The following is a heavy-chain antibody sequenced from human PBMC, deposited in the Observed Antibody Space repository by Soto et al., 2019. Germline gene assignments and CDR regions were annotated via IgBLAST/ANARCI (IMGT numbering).Heavy chain of an antibody. Sequence: QLQLQESGSGLVKASQTLSLTCAVSGGSISSGGYSWSWIRQPPGKGLEWIGYIYHGSTYYNPSLESRVSISIDRYKNQFSLKLSSVTAADTAVYYCASSGSRGIGAFDIWGQGTMVTVSS. V-gene: IGHV4-30-2*01. CDR1: GGSISSGGYS. D-gene: IGHD3-22*01. J-gene: IGHJ3*02. CDR3: ASSGSRGIGAFDI. CDR2: IYHGST.